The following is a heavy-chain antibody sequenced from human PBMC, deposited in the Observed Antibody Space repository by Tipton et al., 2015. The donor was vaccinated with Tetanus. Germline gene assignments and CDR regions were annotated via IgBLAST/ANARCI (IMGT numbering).Heavy chain of an antibody. V-gene: IGHV1-8*01. CDR1: GYTFTNYY. Sequence: QSGAEVKEPGASVKVSCKASGYTFTNYYISWVRQATGQGLEWMGWTNCNSGNAVYAQKFQGRVTMTWNTSISTAYMALSSLRSEDTAVYYCTRAPPVPGASFGYWGQGTLVTVSS. CDR2: TNCNSGNA. CDR3: TRAPPVPGASFGY. J-gene: IGHJ4*02. D-gene: IGHD1-26*01.